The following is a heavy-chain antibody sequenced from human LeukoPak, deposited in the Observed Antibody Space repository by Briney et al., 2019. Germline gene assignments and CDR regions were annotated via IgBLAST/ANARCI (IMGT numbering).Heavy chain of an antibody. CDR3: ARSPNYKGYFDY. CDR1: GFTFSSYG. Sequence: GGSLRLSCAVSGFTFSSYGMNWVRQAPGKGLEWVSYISSFSSTIYYADSVMGRFTISRDNAKNSLYLQMNSLRAEDTAVYYCARSPNYKGYFDYWGQGTLVTVSS. CDR2: ISSFSSTI. J-gene: IGHJ4*02. D-gene: IGHD3-10*01. V-gene: IGHV3-48*04.